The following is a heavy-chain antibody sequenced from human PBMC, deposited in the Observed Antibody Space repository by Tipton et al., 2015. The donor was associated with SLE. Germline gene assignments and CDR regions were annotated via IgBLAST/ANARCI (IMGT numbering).Heavy chain of an antibody. J-gene: IGHJ4*02. D-gene: IGHD6-19*01. CDR2: ISGTDTYI. Sequence: SLRLSCAASGFTFSSANMTWVRQAPGKGLEWVSSISGTDTYIYYADSVKGRFTISRDNDNNYVYLQMNSLRPEDTAFYFCEKVGHGEVAGGYDFDFWGQGTLVTVSS. V-gene: IGHV3-21*04. CDR1: GFTFSSAN. CDR3: EKVGHGEVAGGYDFDF.